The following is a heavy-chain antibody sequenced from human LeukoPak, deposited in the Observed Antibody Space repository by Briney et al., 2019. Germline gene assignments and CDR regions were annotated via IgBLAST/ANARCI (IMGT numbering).Heavy chain of an antibody. CDR3: AREDSSGWFDY. CDR1: GYTFTSYG. D-gene: IGHD6-19*01. J-gene: IGHJ4*02. V-gene: IGHV1-18*01. CDR2: NSAYNGNT. Sequence: ASVKVSCKASGYTFTSYGISWVRQAPGQGLEWMGWNSAYNGNTNYAQKLQGRVTMTTDTSTNTAYMELRSLRSDDTAVYYCAREDSSGWFDYWGQGTLVTVSS.